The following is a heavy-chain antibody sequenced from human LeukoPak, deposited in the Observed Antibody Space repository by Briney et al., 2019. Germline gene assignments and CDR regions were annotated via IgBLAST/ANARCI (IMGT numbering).Heavy chain of an antibody. V-gene: IGHV3-66*01. CDR2: IYSGGST. CDR3: TRVVATPFDY. CDR1: GFTVSSNY. D-gene: IGHD5-12*01. Sequence: GGSLRLSCAASGFTVSSNYMSWVRQAPGKGLEWVSVIYSGGSTYYADSVKGRFTISRDNSKNTLYLQMNSLRAEDTAVYYCTRVVATPFDYWGQGTLVTVSS. J-gene: IGHJ4*02.